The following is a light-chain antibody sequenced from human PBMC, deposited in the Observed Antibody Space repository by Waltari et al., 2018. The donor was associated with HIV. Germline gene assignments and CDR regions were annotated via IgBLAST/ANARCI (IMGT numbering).Light chain of an antibody. J-gene: IGLJ3*02. CDR1: SSDVGSYNL. Sequence: QSALTQPASVSGSPGQSITIPCTGTSSDVGSYNLFPWYQQHPGKAPKLMIYEVTKRPSGVSNRFSGSKSGNTASLTSSGLQAEDEADYYCNSYATGSAWVFGGGTKLTVL. V-gene: IGLV2-23*02. CDR2: EVT. CDR3: NSYATGSAWV.